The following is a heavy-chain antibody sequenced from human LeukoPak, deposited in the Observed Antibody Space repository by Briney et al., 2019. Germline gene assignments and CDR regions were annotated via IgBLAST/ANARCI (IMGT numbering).Heavy chain of an antibody. CDR1: GGTFSSHA. D-gene: IGHD2-2*01. J-gene: IGHJ5*02. CDR3: ARVGRCSSTSCFLSMGWFDP. V-gene: IGHV1-69*05. Sequence: ASVKVCCKASGGTFSSHAISWVRQAPGQGLEWMGGIIPIFGTANYVQKFQGRVTITTDESTSTAYMELSSLRSEDTAVYYCARVGRCSSTSCFLSMGWFDPWGQGTLVTVSS. CDR2: IIPIFGTA.